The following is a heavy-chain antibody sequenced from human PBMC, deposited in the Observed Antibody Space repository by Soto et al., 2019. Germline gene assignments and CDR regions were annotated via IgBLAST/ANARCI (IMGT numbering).Heavy chain of an antibody. J-gene: IGHJ3*01. D-gene: IGHD3-16*02. CDR3: ARGTRVVSL. CDR1: GYTFTSYD. CDR2: INAGNGNT. Sequence: GASVKVSCKASGYTFTSYDMHWVRQAPGQRLEWMGWINAGNGNTKYSQKLQGRVTMTRDTSTSKAYMELRSLRSEDTAVYFCARGTRVVSLWGQGTMVTVSS. V-gene: IGHV1-3*01.